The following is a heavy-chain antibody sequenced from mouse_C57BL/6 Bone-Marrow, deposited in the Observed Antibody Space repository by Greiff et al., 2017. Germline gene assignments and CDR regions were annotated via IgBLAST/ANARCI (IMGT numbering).Heavy chain of an antibody. CDR1: GYTFTSYW. D-gene: IGHD2-2*01. Sequence: QVQLQQSGAELVKPGASVKLSCKASGYTFTSYWMHWVKQRPGRGLEWIGRIDRNSGGTKYNEKFKSKATLTVDTPTSTAYMQLSSLTSEDSAVYYCAHGNDFYWYFAVWGTGTTVTVSS. J-gene: IGHJ1*03. CDR2: IDRNSGGT. CDR3: AHGNDFYWYFAV. V-gene: IGHV1-72*01.